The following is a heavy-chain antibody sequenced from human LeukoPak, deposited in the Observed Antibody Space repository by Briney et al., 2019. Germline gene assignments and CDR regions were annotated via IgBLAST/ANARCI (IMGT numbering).Heavy chain of an antibody. V-gene: IGHV3-30*04. CDR1: SFTFSNFA. CDR2: ISYDETTK. CDR3: ARDSYGMDV. J-gene: IGHJ6*02. Sequence: GRSLRLSCVASSFTFSNFAMHWVRQAPGKELEWLSMISYDETTKHYADSVKGRFTIYRDNSNNTQWLQMNSLRREDTAVYYCARDSYGMDVWGQGTTVTVSS.